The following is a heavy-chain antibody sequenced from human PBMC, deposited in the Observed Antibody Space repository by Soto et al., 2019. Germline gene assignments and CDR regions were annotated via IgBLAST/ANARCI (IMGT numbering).Heavy chain of an antibody. CDR2: ISDYNGNT. D-gene: IGHD6-13*01. CDR1: GYTFTSYG. J-gene: IGHJ6*02. Sequence: ASVKVSCKASGYTFTSYGISWVRQAPGQGREWMGWISDYNGNTNYSQKLQGRVTMTTDTSTSTAYMELRSLRSDDTAVYYCAREPSSSPTHYYDMDVWGQGTTVTVSS. V-gene: IGHV1-18*01. CDR3: AREPSSSPTHYYDMDV.